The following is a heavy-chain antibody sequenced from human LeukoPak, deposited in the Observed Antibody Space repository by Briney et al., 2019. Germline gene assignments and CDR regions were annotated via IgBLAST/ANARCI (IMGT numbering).Heavy chain of an antibody. Sequence: QTGGSLRLSCAASGFTFSSYAMSWVRQAPGKGLEWVSSISGSGGSTYYAASVKGRFTISRDNSKNTLYLQMNSLRAEDTAVYYCAEDAYGDYVDYWGQGTLVTVSS. CDR2: ISGSGGST. J-gene: IGHJ4*02. D-gene: IGHD4-17*01. V-gene: IGHV3-23*01. CDR3: AEDAYGDYVDY. CDR1: GFTFSSYA.